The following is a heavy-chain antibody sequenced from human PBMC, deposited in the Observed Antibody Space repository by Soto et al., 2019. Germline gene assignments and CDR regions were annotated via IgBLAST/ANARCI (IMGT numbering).Heavy chain of an antibody. D-gene: IGHD5-18*01. J-gene: IGHJ4*02. CDR1: GGSVSSGGYY. Sequence: QVQLQESGPGLVKPSQTLSLTCTVSGGSVSSGGYYWSWIRQHPGKGLEWIGYVYYSGNTFYNPSLKSRVTISVDTSKNQFSLKLSSVTAADTAVYYCARKKGYSYGPHYFDYWGQGTRVTVSS. V-gene: IGHV4-31*03. CDR2: VYYSGNT. CDR3: ARKKGYSYGPHYFDY.